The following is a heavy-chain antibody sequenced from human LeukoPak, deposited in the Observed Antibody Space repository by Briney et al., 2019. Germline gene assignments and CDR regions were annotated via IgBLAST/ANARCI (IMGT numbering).Heavy chain of an antibody. J-gene: IGHJ4*02. CDR1: GYSISSGYY. V-gene: IGHV4-38-2*02. Sequence: SETLXLTCTVSGYSISSGYYWGWIRPPPGKGLEWIGSIYHSGSTYYNPSLKSRVTISVDTSKNQFSLKLSSVTAADTAVYYCARGDWGMGDYWGQGTLVTVSS. CDR2: IYHSGST. CDR3: ARGDWGMGDY. D-gene: IGHD7-27*01.